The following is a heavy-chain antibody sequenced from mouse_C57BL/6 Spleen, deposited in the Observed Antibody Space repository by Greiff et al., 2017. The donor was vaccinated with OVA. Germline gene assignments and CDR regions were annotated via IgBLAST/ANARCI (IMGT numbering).Heavy chain of an antibody. D-gene: IGHD2-3*01. CDR2: IYPGDGDT. V-gene: IGHV1-82*01. J-gene: IGHJ2*01. CDR1: GYAFSSSW. CDR3: ARSGDGYYDYYFDY. Sequence: VQLVESGPELVKPGASVKISCKASGYAFSSSWMNWVKQRPGKGLEWIGRIYPGDGDTNYNGKFKGKATLTADKSSSTAYMQLSSLTSEDSAVYFCARSGDGYYDYYFDYWGQGTTLTVSS.